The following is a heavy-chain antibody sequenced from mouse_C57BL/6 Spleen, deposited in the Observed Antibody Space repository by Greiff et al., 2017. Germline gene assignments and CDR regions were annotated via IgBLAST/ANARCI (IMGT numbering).Heavy chain of an antibody. V-gene: IGHV3-6*01. Sequence: EVQLQESGPGLVKPSQSLSLTCSVTGYSITSGYYWNWIRQFPGNKLEWMGYISYDGSNNYNPSLKNRISITRDTSKNQFFLKLNSVTTEDTATYYCALGSSYAMDYWGQGTSVTVSS. CDR3: ALGSSYAMDY. CDR1: GYSITSGYY. D-gene: IGHD1-1*01. J-gene: IGHJ4*01. CDR2: ISYDGSN.